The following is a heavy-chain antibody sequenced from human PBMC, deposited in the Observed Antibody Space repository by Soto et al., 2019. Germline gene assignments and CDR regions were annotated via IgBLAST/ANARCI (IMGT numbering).Heavy chain of an antibody. CDR2: IVVGSGNT. Sequence: SVKVSCKASGFTFTSSAVQWVRQARGQRLEWIGWIVVGSGNTNYAQKFQERVTITRDMSTSTAYMELSSLRSEDTAVYYCAAPISSGWDNWFDPRGQGTPVTVSS. CDR3: AAPISSGWDNWFDP. CDR1: GFTFTSSA. V-gene: IGHV1-58*01. J-gene: IGHJ5*02. D-gene: IGHD6-19*01.